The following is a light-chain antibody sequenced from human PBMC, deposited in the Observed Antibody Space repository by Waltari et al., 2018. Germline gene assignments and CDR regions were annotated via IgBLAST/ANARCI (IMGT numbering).Light chain of an antibody. Sequence: QLVLTQSPSASASLGASVTLTCTLSRGHSSYAIAWHQQQPEKGPRFLMKLNSDGSHSKGDGIPDRFSGSSSGAERYLTISSLQSEDEADYYCQTWGTVLFGGGTKLTVL. V-gene: IGLV4-69*01. CDR2: LNSDGSH. CDR3: QTWGTVL. J-gene: IGLJ2*01. CDR1: RGHSSYA.